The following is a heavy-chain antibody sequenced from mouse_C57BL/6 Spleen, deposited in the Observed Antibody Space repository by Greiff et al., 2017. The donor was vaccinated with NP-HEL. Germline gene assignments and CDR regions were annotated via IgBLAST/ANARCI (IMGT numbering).Heavy chain of an antibody. CDR3: TRTDGYFYAMDY. V-gene: IGHV5-9-1*02. J-gene: IGHJ4*01. CDR1: GFTFSSYA. CDR2: ISSGGDYI. D-gene: IGHD2-3*01. Sequence: EVQGVESGEGLVKPGGSLKLSCAASGFTFSSYAMSWVRQTPEKRLEWVAYISSGGDYIYYADTVKGRFTISRDNARNTLYLQMSSLKSEDTAMYYCTRTDGYFYAMDYWGQGTSVTVSS.